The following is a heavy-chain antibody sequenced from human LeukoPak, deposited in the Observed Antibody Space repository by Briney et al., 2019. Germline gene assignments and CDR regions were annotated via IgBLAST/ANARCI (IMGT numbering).Heavy chain of an antibody. J-gene: IGHJ4*02. CDR2: ISYDGGNK. CDR3: ARDPRYYYDSSGYDFYFDY. Sequence: GRSLRLSCAASGFTFSSYAMHWVRQAPGKGLEWVAVISYDGGNKYYADSVKGRFTISRDNSKNTLYLQMNSLRAEDTAVYYCARDPRYYYDSSGYDFYFDYWGQGTLVTVSS. CDR1: GFTFSSYA. D-gene: IGHD3-22*01. V-gene: IGHV3-30-3*01.